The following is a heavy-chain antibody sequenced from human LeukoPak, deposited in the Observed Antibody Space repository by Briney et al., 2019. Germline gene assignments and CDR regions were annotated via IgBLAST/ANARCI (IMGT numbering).Heavy chain of an antibody. J-gene: IGHJ4*02. Sequence: SETLSLTCTVSDDSMSSYYWNWIRQPPGKGLEWIGYVYYSGGTNYNPSLKSRVTISLDTSKNQFSLKLSSVTAADTAVYYCARNSSTIVSRIRTAIGFDSWGQGTRVTVSS. CDR1: DDSMSSYY. CDR3: ARNSSTIVSRIRTAIGFDS. D-gene: IGHD5/OR15-5a*01. V-gene: IGHV4-59*01. CDR2: VYYSGGT.